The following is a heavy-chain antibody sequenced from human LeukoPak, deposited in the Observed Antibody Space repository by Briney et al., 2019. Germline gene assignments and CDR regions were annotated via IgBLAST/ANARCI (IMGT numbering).Heavy chain of an antibody. J-gene: IGHJ5*02. V-gene: IGHV3-21*01. CDR2: TSSSSSYI. D-gene: IGHD6-6*01. CDR3: ARGREGIAARWWVEEPRWYFFDP. Sequence: GGSLRLSCAASGFTFSSYSMNWVRQAPGKGLEWVSSTSSSSSYIYYADSVKGRFTISRDNAMNSLYLQMNSLRTEDTAVYYCARGREGIAARWWVEEPRWYFFDPWGQGTLVTVSS. CDR1: GFTFSSYS.